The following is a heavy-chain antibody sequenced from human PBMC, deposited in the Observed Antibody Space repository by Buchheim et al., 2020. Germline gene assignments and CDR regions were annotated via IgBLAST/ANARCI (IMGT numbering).Heavy chain of an antibody. CDR2: IYATGST. D-gene: IGHD5-18*01. V-gene: IGHV4-61*02. CDR3: AASSFLDTAMVFDY. Sequence: QVQLQESGPGLVKPSQTLSLTCTVSGSSISSGSYYWTWIRQPAGKGLEWIGRIYATGSTHYHSSLKSRVSISLDTSKNQFFLTLSSVTAADTAVYYCAASSFLDTAMVFDYWGRGAL. J-gene: IGHJ4*02. CDR1: GSSISSGSYY.